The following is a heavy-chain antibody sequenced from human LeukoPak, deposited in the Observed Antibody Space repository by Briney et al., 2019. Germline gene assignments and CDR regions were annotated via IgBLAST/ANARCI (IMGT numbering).Heavy chain of an antibody. Sequence: SQTLSLTCNVSGGAINSGDNYWSWIRQHPGKGLEWIGYIYHSGSTYYNPSLSSRLTISVYTSKNQFSLKLKSVNAADKAVYYCARVDRGGYGEFDRWGQGTLVTVTS. CDR3: ARVDRGGYGEFDR. V-gene: IGHV4-30-4*01. CDR2: IYHSGST. J-gene: IGHJ5*02. CDR1: GGAINSGDNY. D-gene: IGHD5-12*01.